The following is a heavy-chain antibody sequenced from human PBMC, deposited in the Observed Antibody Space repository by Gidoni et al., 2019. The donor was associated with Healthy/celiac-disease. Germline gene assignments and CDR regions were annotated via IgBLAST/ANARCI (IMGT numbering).Heavy chain of an antibody. CDR2: IYSRGST. CDR1: GGSISSYY. J-gene: IGHJ4*02. CDR3: ARHVLAPPWYFDY. D-gene: IGHD5-12*01. Sequence: QVQLQESGPGLVKPSEPLSLTSTVSGGSISSYYWSWIRQPPGKGLEWIGYIYSRGSTNYNPSLKSRVTISVDTSKNQFSLKLSSVTAADTAVYYCARHVLAPPWYFDYWGQGTLVTVSS. V-gene: IGHV4-59*08.